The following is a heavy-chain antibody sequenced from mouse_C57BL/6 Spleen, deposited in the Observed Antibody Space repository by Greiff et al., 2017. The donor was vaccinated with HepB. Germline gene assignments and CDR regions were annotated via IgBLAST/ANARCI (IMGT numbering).Heavy chain of an antibody. CDR1: GYTFTDYN. CDR2: INPNNGGT. CDR3: ARSELRLQGYAMDY. Sequence: EVQLQQSGPELVKPGASVKMSCKASGYTFTDYNMHWVKQSHGKSLEWIGYINPNNGGTSYNQKFKGKATLTVHKSSSTAYMELRSLTSEDSAVYYCARSELRLQGYAMDYWGQGTSVTVSS. V-gene: IGHV1-22*01. D-gene: IGHD3-2*02. J-gene: IGHJ4*01.